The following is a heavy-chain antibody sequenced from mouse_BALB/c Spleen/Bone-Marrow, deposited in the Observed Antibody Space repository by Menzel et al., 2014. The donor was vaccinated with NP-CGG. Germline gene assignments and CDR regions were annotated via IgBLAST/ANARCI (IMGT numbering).Heavy chain of an antibody. CDR3: AKQTYYYGSTYWYFDV. CDR2: IWGDGTT. CDR1: GISLTNYG. V-gene: IGHV2-3*01. J-gene: IGHJ1*01. D-gene: IGHD1-1*01. Sequence: VLLGESAPVLVGPSQILPMTCTASGISLTNYGVSWVRHPPGKGLEWLGLIWGDGTTNCYSALMSRLIINKDNSKSQVFLKLNSLQTDDTGTYYCAKQTYYYGSTYWYFDV.